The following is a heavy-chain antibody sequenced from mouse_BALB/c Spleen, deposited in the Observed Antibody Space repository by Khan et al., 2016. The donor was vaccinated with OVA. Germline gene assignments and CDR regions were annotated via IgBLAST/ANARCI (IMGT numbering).Heavy chain of an antibody. J-gene: IGHJ1*01. CDR2: INTETGEP. CDR1: GYTFTDYS. Sequence: QIQLVQSGPELKKPGETVKISCKASGYTFTDYSMHCVKQAPGKGLKWMGWINTETGEPTYADDFKGRFAFSLETSASTAYLQINNLKNEDTATYYCARRKHWYFDVWGAGTSVTVSS. CDR3: ARRKHWYFDV. V-gene: IGHV9-2-1*01.